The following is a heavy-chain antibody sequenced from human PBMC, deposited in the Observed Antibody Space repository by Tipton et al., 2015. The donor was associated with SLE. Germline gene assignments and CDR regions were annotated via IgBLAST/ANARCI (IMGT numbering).Heavy chain of an antibody. D-gene: IGHD3-22*01. V-gene: IGHV4-34*01. CDR2: INPRGGT. CDR3: ARGIGSFDI. Sequence: LRLSCSIYGGSFSDYYWSWIRQPPGEGLEWIGEINPRGGTGYNPSLKSRVTISEDTSRNQFSLKVTSVTAADTAVYYCARGIGSFDIWGQGTMVTVSS. CDR1: GGSFSDYY. J-gene: IGHJ3*02.